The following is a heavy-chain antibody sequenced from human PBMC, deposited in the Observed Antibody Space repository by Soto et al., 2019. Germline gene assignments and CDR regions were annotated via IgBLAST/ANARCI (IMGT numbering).Heavy chain of an antibody. CDR3: VSMINTPGSFDY. CDR2: ISNNGGST. J-gene: IGHJ4*02. D-gene: IGHD2-15*01. Sequence: RSLRLSWSVSGYTLITQTIHWVRQAPGKRLEYVSAISNNGGSTYYADSVRGRFTISTDISKNTVYLQMTTLGPEDTAMYYCVSMINTPGSFDYWGQGTLVTVSS. CDR1: GYTLITQT. V-gene: IGHV3-64D*06.